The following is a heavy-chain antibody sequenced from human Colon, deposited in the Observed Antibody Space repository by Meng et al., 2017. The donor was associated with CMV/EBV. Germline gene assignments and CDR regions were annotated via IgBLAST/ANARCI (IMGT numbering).Heavy chain of an antibody. D-gene: IGHD3-16*01. J-gene: IGHJ6*02. CDR2: IGTVGDT. CDR3: ARDRKVLRLGESSLSYSYYYGMDV. V-gene: IGHV3-13*01. Sequence: GGSLRLSCTASGFTFSTYDFHWVRQPTGKGLEWVSSIGTVGDTYSIGSVKGRFIISREDAKNSVYLQMNSLRAEDTAVYYCARDRKVLRLGESSLSYSYYYGMDVWGQGTTVTVSS. CDR1: GFTFSTYD.